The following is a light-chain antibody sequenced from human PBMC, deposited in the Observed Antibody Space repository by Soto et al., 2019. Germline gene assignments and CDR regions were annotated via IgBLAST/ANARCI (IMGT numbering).Light chain of an antibody. CDR2: GAS. CDR1: QSVSSSY. J-gene: IGKJ1*01. Sequence: EIVLTQSPGTLSLSPGERATLSCRASQSVSSSYLAWYQQKPGQAPRLLIYGASSRATGIPDRFSGSGSGTDFPLTISRLEPEDFAVYYCHQYDSSPVTFGQWTKVEIK. V-gene: IGKV3-20*01. CDR3: HQYDSSPVT.